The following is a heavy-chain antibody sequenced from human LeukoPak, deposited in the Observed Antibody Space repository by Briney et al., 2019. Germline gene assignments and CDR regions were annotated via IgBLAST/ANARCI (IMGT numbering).Heavy chain of an antibody. Sequence: SETLSLTCTVSGYSISSGYYWGWIRQPPGKGLEWIGSIYHSGSTYYNPSLKSRVTISVDTSKNQFSLKLSSVTAADTAVYYCALVWDYYGSGSYSFDYWGQGTLVTVSS. D-gene: IGHD3-10*01. J-gene: IGHJ4*02. CDR1: GYSISSGYY. CDR3: ALVWDYYGSGSYSFDY. CDR2: IYHSGST. V-gene: IGHV4-38-2*02.